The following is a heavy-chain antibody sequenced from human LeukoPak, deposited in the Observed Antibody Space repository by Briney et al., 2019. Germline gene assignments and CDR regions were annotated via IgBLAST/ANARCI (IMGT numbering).Heavy chain of an antibody. CDR2: INPGGDNT. CDR1: GYTFTNYY. V-gene: IGHV1-46*01. D-gene: IGHD6-6*01. Sequence: GASVKVSCKASGYTFTNYYIHWVRQAPGQGREWMGLINPGGDNTDYAQNFQGRVTMTSDTSTSTVYMGLSSLRTEDTAVYYCAMPHSSSSLTSIDYWGQGTLVTVSS. CDR3: AMPHSSSSLTSIDY. J-gene: IGHJ4*02.